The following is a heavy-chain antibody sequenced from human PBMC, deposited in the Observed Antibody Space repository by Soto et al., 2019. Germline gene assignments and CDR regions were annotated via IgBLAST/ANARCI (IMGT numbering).Heavy chain of an antibody. CDR3: AISTGGFGGLFVVPSDY. D-gene: IGHD3-16*02. CDR2: INSGGTVA. Sequence: EVQLLESGGGLVQPGGSLRLSCAASGFTYESYAMSWVRQAPGKGLEWVSGINSGGTVAHYADSVKGGFAISRDNSKNTLSLEMNSLRADDTGLYYCAISTGGFGGLFVVPSDYWGQGTLVTVSS. CDR1: GFTYESYA. J-gene: IGHJ4*02. V-gene: IGHV3-23*01.